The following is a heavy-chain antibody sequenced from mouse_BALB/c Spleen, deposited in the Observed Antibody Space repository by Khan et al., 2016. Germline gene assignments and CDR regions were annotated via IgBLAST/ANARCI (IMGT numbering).Heavy chain of an antibody. Sequence: VRLQQVGAELVKPGASVKLSCSASGFNIKYTYMHWVQQRPEQGLGWIGWIDPANGYTKYVLKFQGKATITAATSSITAYLQLSSLTAEDTAIYYCASSSVEYDVGIAYWGQGTLVTVSA. D-gene: IGHD2-4*01. V-gene: IGHV14-3*02. CDR1: GFNIKYTY. J-gene: IGHJ3*01. CDR2: IDPANGYT. CDR3: ASSSVEYDVGIAY.